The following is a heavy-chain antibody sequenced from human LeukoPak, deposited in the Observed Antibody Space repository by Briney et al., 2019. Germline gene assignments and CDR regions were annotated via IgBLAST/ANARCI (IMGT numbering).Heavy chain of an antibody. J-gene: IGHJ4*02. CDR2: PNRSGST. CDR1: GSTFSRCDY. Sequence: PSETLSLNCSGSGSTFSRCDYTCFIRYPPPLLLSFIASPNRSGSTYYNPSLKSRVTISVDTSKNQFSLKLSSVTAADTAVYYCASLRRGEGKYCSGGSCYFDYWGQGTLVTVSS. CDR3: ASLRRGEGKYCSGGSCYFDY. V-gene: IGHV4-38-2*01. D-gene: IGHD2-15*01.